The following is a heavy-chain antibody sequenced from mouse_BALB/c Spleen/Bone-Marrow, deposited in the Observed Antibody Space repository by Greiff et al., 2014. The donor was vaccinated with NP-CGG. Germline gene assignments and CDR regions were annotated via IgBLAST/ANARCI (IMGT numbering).Heavy chain of an antibody. CDR2: IDPANGNT. D-gene: IGHD1-1*01. Sequence: LVESGAELVKPGASVKLSCTASGFNIKDTYMHWVKQRPEQGLEWIGRIDPANGNTKYDPKFQGKATITADTSSNTAYLQLSSLTSEDTAVYYCAAYYYGSSQFAYWGQETLVTVSA. CDR1: GFNIKDTY. V-gene: IGHV14-3*02. J-gene: IGHJ3*01. CDR3: AAYYYGSSQFAY.